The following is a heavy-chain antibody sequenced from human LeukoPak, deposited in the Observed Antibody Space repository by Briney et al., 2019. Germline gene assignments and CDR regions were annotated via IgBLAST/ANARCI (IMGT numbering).Heavy chain of an antibody. Sequence: SQTPSLTCAISGDSVSSNSAAWNWIRQSPSRGLEWLGRTYYRSKWYNDYAVSVKSRITINPDTSKNQFSLQLNSVTPEDTAVYYCARGQWELLSSEYYFDYWGQGTLVTVSS. D-gene: IGHD1-26*01. V-gene: IGHV6-1*01. CDR1: GDSVSSNSAA. CDR2: TYYRSKWYN. J-gene: IGHJ4*02. CDR3: ARGQWELLSSEYYFDY.